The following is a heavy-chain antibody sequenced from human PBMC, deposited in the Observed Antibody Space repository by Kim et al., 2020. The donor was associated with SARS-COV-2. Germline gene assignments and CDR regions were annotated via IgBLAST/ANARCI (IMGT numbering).Heavy chain of an antibody. J-gene: IGHJ6*02. D-gene: IGHD3-9*01. Sequence: GGSLRLSCAASGFTFSSYSMNWVRQAPGKGLEWVSYISSSSTIYYADSVKGRFTISRDNAKNSLYLQMNSLRAEDTAVYYCARVPPYYDILIGYYYYGMDVWGQGTTVTVSS. V-gene: IGHV3-48*01. CDR3: ARVPPYYDILIGYYYYGMDV. CDR1: GFTFSSYS. CDR2: ISSSSTI.